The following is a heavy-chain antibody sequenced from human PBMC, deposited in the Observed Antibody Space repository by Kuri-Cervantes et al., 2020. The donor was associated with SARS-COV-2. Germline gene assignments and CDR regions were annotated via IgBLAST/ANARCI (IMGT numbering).Heavy chain of an antibody. V-gene: IGHV1-69*13. CDR3: AQGRGVAATSSVDYYGMDV. Sequence: SVKVSCKASGGTFSSYAISWVRQAPGQGLEWTGGIIPIFGTANYAQKFQGRVTITADESTSTAYMELSSLRSEDTAVYYCAQGRGVAATSSVDYYGMDVWGQGTTVTVSS. J-gene: IGHJ6*02. CDR2: IIPIFGTA. D-gene: IGHD2-15*01. CDR1: GGTFSSYA.